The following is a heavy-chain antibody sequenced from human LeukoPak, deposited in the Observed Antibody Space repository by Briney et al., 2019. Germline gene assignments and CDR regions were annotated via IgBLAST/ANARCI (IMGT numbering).Heavy chain of an antibody. CDR2: IKSKTAGGTT. CDR3: TTDPLGPVVTYYGGGFDY. CDR1: GFASSNAW. V-gene: IGHV3-15*01. J-gene: IGHJ4*02. Sequence: GGTLRLSCAASGFASSNAWMSWVRQAPGQGVESGGRIKSKTAGGTTDYAAPVKGRFTISRDDSKNTLYLQMNSLKTEDTAVYYCTTDPLGPVVTYYGGGFDYWGQGTLVTVSS. D-gene: IGHD3-10*01.